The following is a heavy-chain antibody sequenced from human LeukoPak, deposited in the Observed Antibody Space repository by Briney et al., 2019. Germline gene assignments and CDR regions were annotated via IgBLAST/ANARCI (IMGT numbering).Heavy chain of an antibody. V-gene: IGHV4-59*01. D-gene: IGHD6-19*01. Sequence: SETLSLTCTVSGGSINNNYWSWFRQSPGKGLEWIGYIYYNGNTNYNTSLESRVTISVDTSKNQIHLRLSSVTAAGTAVYYCARGGWSQDYWGQGTLVTVSS. J-gene: IGHJ4*02. CDR2: IYYNGNT. CDR1: GGSINNNY. CDR3: ARGGWSQDY.